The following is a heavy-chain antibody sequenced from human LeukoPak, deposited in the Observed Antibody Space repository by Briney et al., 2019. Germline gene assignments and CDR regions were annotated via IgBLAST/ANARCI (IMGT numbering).Heavy chain of an antibody. CDR2: INPDGSEK. CDR3: ARGVGTANYYAY. J-gene: IGHJ4*02. Sequence: GGSLRLSCSASGFTFTDYWMTWVRQAPGKGLEWVANINPDGSEKLYVDSVRGRFTISRDNARNSLYLQMNGLRADDTAFYYCARGVGTANYYAYWGQGTLVTVSS. D-gene: IGHD2-8*02. V-gene: IGHV3-7*01. CDR1: GFTFTDYW.